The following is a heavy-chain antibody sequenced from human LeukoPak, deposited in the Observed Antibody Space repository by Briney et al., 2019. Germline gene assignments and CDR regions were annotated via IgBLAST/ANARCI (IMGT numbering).Heavy chain of an antibody. D-gene: IGHD4-17*01. J-gene: IGHJ5*02. CDR3: ARELTTVTTNWFDP. CDR2: IKQDGSEK. CDR1: GFTFSSYW. V-gene: IGHV3-7*01. Sequence: PGGSLRLSCAASGFTFSSYWMSWVRQAPGKGLEWVANIKQDGSEKYYVDSVKGRFTISRDNAKNSLYLQMNSLRAEDTAVYYCARELTTVTTNWFDPWGQGTLVTVSS.